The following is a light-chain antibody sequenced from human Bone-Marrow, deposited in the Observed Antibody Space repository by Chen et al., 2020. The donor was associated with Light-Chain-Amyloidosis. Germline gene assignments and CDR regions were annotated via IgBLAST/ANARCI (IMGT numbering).Light chain of an antibody. CDR2: LCS. CDR3: MQALQTPLT. Sequence: DIVLTQSPLALPVTPGEPASISCRSSQSLLHSNGHTYLDWYLQKPGQSPQVLIYLCSERASGVPDRFSGSGSGTDFTLKISRVEAEDVGVYYCMQALQTPLTFGGGTKVEIK. J-gene: IGKJ4*01. V-gene: IGKV2-28*01. CDR1: QSLLHSNGHTY.